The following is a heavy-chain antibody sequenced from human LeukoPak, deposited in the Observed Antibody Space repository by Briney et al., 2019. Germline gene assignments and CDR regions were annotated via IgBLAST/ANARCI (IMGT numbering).Heavy chain of an antibody. D-gene: IGHD6-19*01. CDR1: GFTFSSYA. J-gene: IGHJ3*02. Sequence: GGSLRLPCAASGFTFSSYAMNWVRQAPGKGLEWVSAIGGGSGSTYYADSVKGRFTISRDNSKNTLYLQMNSLRAEDTAVYYCGRGLGSGWYKGAFDIWGQGTMVTVSS. CDR2: IGGGSGST. V-gene: IGHV3-23*01. CDR3: GRGLGSGWYKGAFDI.